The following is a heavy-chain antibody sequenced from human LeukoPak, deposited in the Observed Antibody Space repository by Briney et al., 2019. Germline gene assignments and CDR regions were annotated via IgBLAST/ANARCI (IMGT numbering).Heavy chain of an antibody. V-gene: IGHV1-69*05. Sequence: SVTVSCKASGGTFSSYAISWVRQAPGQGLEWMGGIIPIFGTANYAQKFQGRVTMTRDISISTAYMELSSLRSEDTAVYYCARDYYGSKSSSFDPWGQGTLVTVSS. CDR3: ARDYYGSKSSSFDP. CDR1: GGTFSSYA. D-gene: IGHD3-10*01. J-gene: IGHJ5*02. CDR2: IIPIFGTA.